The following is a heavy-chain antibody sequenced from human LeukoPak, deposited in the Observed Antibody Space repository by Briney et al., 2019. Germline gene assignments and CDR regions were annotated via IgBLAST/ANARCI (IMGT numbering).Heavy chain of an antibody. D-gene: IGHD6-6*01. J-gene: IGHJ6*03. V-gene: IGHV3-23*01. CDR1: GFTFSSYA. CDR2: ISGSGGST. CDR3: AKDPRIEYSSRGGYYYYYMDV. Sequence: GGSLRLSCAASGFTFSSYAMSWVRQAPGKGLEWVSAISGSGGSTYYADSVKGRFTISRDNSKNTLYLQMNSLRAEDTAVYYCAKDPRIEYSSRGGYYYYYMDVWGKGTTVTVSS.